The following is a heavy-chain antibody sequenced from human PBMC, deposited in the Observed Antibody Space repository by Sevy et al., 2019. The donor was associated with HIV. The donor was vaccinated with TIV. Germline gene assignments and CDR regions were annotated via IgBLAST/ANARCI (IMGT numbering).Heavy chain of an antibody. D-gene: IGHD6-13*01. CDR1: GGTFSSYA. J-gene: IGHJ4*02. Sequence: ASVKVSCKASGGTFSSYAISWVRQAPGQGLEWMGRIFPIFGTANYAQKFQGRVTITADESTSTAYMELSSLRSEDTAVYYCAREVAAAGTVDYWGQGTLVTVSS. V-gene: IGHV1-69*13. CDR2: IFPIFGTA. CDR3: AREVAAAGTVDY.